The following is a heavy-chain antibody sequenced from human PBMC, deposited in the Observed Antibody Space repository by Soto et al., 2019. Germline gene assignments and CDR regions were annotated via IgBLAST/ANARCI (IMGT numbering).Heavy chain of an antibody. V-gene: IGHV1-2*04. Sequence: ASVKVSCKASGYTFTGYYMHWVRQAPGQGLEWMGWINPNSGGTNYAQKFQGWVTMTRDTSISTAYMELSRLRSDDTAVYYCARGDYDILTGYNDGAAGQHFDYWGQGTLVTVSS. D-gene: IGHD3-9*01. CDR3: ARGDYDILTGYNDGAAGQHFDY. CDR2: INPNSGGT. CDR1: GYTFTGYY. J-gene: IGHJ4*02.